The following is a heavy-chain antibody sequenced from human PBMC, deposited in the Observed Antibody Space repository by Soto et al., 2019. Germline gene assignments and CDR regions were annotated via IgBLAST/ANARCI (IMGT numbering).Heavy chain of an antibody. CDR1: GGTFSSYT. J-gene: IGHJ6*02. V-gene: IGHV1-69*02. CDR3: ASTDSGYSSSRYGMDV. CDR2: IIPILGIA. Sequence: SVKVSCKASGGTFSSYTISWVRQAPGQGLEWMGRIIPILGIANYEQKFKGKVTITADKSTSTAYMELSSLRSEDTAVYYCASTDSGYSSSRYGMDVWGQ. D-gene: IGHD6-13*01.